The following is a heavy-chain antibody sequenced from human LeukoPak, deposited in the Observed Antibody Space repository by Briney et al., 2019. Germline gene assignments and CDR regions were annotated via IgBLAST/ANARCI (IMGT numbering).Heavy chain of an antibody. V-gene: IGHV3-7*03. D-gene: IGHD2-15*01. CDR1: GFTFSSYW. CDR2: IKQDGSEK. Sequence: TGGSLRLSCAASGFTFSSYWMSWVRQAPGKGLEWVANIKQDGSEKYYVDSVKGRFTISRDNAKNSLYLQMNSLRAEDTAVYYCARRDCYSCNWFDPWGQGTLVTVSS. J-gene: IGHJ5*02. CDR3: ARRDCYSCNWFDP.